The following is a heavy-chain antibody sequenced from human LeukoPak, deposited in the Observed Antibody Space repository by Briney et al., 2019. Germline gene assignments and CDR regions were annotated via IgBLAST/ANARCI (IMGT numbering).Heavy chain of an antibody. CDR2: LSYDGSIK. Sequence: PGRSLRLSCAASGFTFINYGIHWVRQTPGKGLEWVAVLSYDGSIKYYADFVAGRFTISREDSKNSVYLQMSSLRAEDTALYYCARDERLNYGSIDYWGQGTLVIVSS. CDR3: ARDERLNYGSIDY. V-gene: IGHV3-30*04. CDR1: GFTFINYG. J-gene: IGHJ4*02. D-gene: IGHD3-10*01.